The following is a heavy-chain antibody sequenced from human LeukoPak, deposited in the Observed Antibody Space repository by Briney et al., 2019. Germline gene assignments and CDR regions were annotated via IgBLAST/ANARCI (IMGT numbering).Heavy chain of an antibody. V-gene: IGHV3-33*01. J-gene: IGHJ4*02. Sequence: GGSLRLSCEVSGFTFSTYGMHWVRQAPGKGLEWVAVIWHDGSKKFHADSVKGRFTISRDNSKNTLDLQMAGLRAEDTAVYYCARERGRGRDSPWFDYWGQGTLVTVSS. CDR3: ARERGRGRDSPWFDY. D-gene: IGHD1-26*01. CDR1: GFTFSTYG. CDR2: IWHDGSKK.